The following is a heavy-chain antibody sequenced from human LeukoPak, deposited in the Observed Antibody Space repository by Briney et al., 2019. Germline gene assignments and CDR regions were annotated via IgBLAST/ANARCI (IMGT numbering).Heavy chain of an antibody. CDR1: GYTFTGYY. V-gene: IGHV1-2*02. J-gene: IGHJ4*02. Sequence: ASVKVSCKASGYTFTGYYMHWVRQAPGQGLEWMGWINPNSGGTNYAQKFQGRVTMTRDTSISTAYMELSRLRSDDTAVYYCARENGIVGATNRRGPFDYWGQGTLVTVSS. CDR3: ARENGIVGATNRRGPFDY. CDR2: INPNSGGT. D-gene: IGHD1-26*01.